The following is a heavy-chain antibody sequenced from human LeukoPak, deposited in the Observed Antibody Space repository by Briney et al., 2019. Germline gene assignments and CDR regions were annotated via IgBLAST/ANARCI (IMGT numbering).Heavy chain of an antibody. CDR2: INGDGSTT. Sequence: GGSLRLSCAASGFTFSSHWIHWVRQAPGKGLVWVSRINGDGSTTIYTDSVKGRFTISRDNAKNTMYLQMNSLRAEDTAVYYCARAGLGFDYWGQGTLVTVSS. CDR1: GFTFSSHW. D-gene: IGHD3-16*01. CDR3: ARAGLGFDY. J-gene: IGHJ4*02. V-gene: IGHV3-74*01.